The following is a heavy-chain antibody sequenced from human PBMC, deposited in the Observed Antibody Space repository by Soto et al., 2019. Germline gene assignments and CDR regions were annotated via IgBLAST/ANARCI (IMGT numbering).Heavy chain of an antibody. V-gene: IGHV3-21*01. D-gene: IGHD2-2*01. J-gene: IGHJ4*02. CDR2: ISKSDYT. CDR3: AREDSIIIPAVPDF. Sequence: GGSLRLSCTVSGFAFNNYGINWVRQAPGKGLEWVSSISKSDYTYYSDSVKGRFAISRDNAKSSVSLQMNTLRVEDTAVYYCAREDSIIIPAVPDFWGPGTLVTVSS. CDR1: GFAFNNYG.